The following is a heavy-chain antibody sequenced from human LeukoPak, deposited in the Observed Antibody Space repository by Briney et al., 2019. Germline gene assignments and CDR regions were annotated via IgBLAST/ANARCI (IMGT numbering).Heavy chain of an antibody. CDR2: IKKDGSEQ. CDR1: GFSFSDYW. D-gene: IGHD5-24*01. Sequence: GGSLRLSCVASGFSFSDYWMNWFRQAPGKGLEWVATIKKDGSEQYYVDFMKGRFTISRDNAKNSVYLQINSLTAEDTAVYYCARDLDYLQSDYWGQGTLVTVSS. CDR3: ARDLDYLQSDY. V-gene: IGHV3-7*01. J-gene: IGHJ4*02.